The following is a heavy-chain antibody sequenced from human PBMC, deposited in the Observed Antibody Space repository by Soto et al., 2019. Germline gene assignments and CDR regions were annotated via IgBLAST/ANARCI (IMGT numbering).Heavy chain of an antibody. D-gene: IGHD3-10*01. V-gene: IGHV1-18*01. CDR3: ARDQESITDRILQY. CDR1: CETFAIFG. CDR2: ISAYNGNT. Sequence: ASVKVSFKASCETFAIFGFSWVRQAPGQGLEWLGRISAYNGNTHYAQKVRDRVTLTTDTSTNTAYMELRSLTSDDTAVYYCARDQESITDRILQYWGQGTRVTVSS. J-gene: IGHJ4*02.